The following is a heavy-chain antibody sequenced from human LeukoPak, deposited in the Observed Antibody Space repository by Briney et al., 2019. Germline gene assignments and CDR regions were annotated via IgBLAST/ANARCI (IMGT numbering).Heavy chain of an antibody. D-gene: IGHD4-17*01. J-gene: IGHJ4*02. Sequence: PGGSLRLSCAASGFTVSSNYISWVRQAPGKGLEWVANIKQDGSEKYYVDSVKGRFTISRDNVKNSLYLQMNSLRAEDTAVYYCASPAYGDYALFDYWGQGTLVTVSS. CDR3: ASPAYGDYALFDY. CDR1: GFTVSSNY. V-gene: IGHV3-7*01. CDR2: IKQDGSEK.